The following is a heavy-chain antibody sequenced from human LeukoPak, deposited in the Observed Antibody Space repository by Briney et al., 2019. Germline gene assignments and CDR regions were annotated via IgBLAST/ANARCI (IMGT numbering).Heavy chain of an antibody. CDR2: IYTSGST. CDR3: ARVAGLSWFDP. Sequence: SETLSLTCTVSGGSISSYYWSWIRQPAGKGLEWIGRIYTSGSTNYNPSLKSRVTIPVDTSKNQFSRKLSSGTAADTPVYYCARVAGLSWFDPGGQGTLVTVSS. CDR1: GGSISSYY. D-gene: IGHD2-21*01. J-gene: IGHJ5*02. V-gene: IGHV4-4*07.